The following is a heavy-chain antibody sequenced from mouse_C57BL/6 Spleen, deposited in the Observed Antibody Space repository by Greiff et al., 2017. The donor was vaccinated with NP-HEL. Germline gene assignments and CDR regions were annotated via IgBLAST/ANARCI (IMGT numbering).Heavy chain of an antibody. Sequence: QVQLQQPGTELVKPGASVKLSCKASGYTFTSYWMPWVKQRPGHGLEWIGNITPCNGGTNYPSQFNSKAPLTVDTSSRTAYMQLSSLTSEDSAVYYCARSLNWDQFAYWGQGPLVTVSA. D-gene: IGHD4-1*01. J-gene: IGHJ3*01. CDR3: ARSLNWDQFAY. CDR2: ITPCNGGT. V-gene: IGHV1-53*01. CDR1: GYTFTSYW.